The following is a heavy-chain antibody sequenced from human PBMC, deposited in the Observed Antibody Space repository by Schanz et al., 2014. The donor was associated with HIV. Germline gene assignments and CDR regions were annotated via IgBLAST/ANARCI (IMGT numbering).Heavy chain of an antibody. V-gene: IGHV3-33*01. Sequence: QVRLVQSGGGVVQPGRSLRLSCAASGFTFSSYGMHWVRQAPGKGLEWVAVIWYDETNKFYVDSVKGRFTISRDNSKNTLYLQMNRLRAEDTAVYYCARTDHLASAGMDYYYGMDVWGQGTTVTVSS. J-gene: IGHJ6*02. D-gene: IGHD6-13*01. CDR1: GFTFSSYG. CDR2: IWYDETNK. CDR3: ARTDHLASAGMDYYYGMDV.